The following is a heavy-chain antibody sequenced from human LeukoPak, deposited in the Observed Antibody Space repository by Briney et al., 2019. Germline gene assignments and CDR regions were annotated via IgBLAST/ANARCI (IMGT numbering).Heavy chain of an antibody. CDR1: GFTFSSYS. D-gene: IGHD6-13*01. CDR2: ISSSSSYM. J-gene: IGHJ4*02. CDR3: ARAQYSSSWYYFDY. Sequence: GGSLRLSCAASGFTFSSYSMNWVRQAPGKGLEWVSSISSSSSYMYYADSVKGRFTISRDNAKNSLYLQMNSLRTEDTAVYYCARAQYSSSWYYFDYWGQGTLVTVSS. V-gene: IGHV3-21*01.